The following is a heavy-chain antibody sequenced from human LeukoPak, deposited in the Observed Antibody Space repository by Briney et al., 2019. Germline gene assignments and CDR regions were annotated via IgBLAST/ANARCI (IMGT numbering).Heavy chain of an antibody. CDR2: MHPNRGGT. D-gene: IGHD3-3*01. J-gene: IGHJ3*01. V-gene: IGHV1-2*04. CDR3: ARKRGVGVDANAFDV. Sequence: ASVKVSCKASGYTFTDYYMHWVRQAPGQGLEWMGWMHPNRGGTIYAQKLQGWVTMTTDTSISTAYVELSRLTSDDTAVYYCARKRGVGVDANAFDVWGQGTMVTVSS. CDR1: GYTFTDYY.